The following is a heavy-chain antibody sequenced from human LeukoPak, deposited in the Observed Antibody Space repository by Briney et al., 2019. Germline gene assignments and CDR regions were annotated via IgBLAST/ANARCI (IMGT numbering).Heavy chain of an antibody. CDR3: ARGPTVGYDVLLGYYRFDY. J-gene: IGHJ4*02. D-gene: IGHD3-9*01. CDR2: INHSGSI. CDR1: GGSFSGYY. V-gene: IGHV4-34*01. Sequence: PSETLSLTCAVNGGSFSGYYWSWIRQPPGEGLEWIGEINHSGSINYTPSLKSRVTISVDTSKNQISLKLTSVTAAYSGVTSCARGPTVGYDVLLGYYRFDYWGQGTLVTVSS.